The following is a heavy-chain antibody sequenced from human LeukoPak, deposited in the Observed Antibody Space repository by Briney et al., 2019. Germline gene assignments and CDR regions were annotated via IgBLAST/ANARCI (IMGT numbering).Heavy chain of an antibody. J-gene: IGHJ4*02. D-gene: IGHD1-26*01. Sequence: GASVKVSCKASGYTFTNYYIHWVRQVPGQGLEWMGWINPKSGGTKYSQNFQGRVTMTRDTSIDTVYMQLSGLTSADTAVYYCARRHLHMRSYDYWGQGPLVIVSS. CDR3: ARRHLHMRSYDY. V-gene: IGHV1-2*02. CDR2: INPKSGGT. CDR1: GYTFTNYY.